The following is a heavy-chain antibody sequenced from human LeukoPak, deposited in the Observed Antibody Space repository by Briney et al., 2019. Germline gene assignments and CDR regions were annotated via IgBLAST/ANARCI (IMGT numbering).Heavy chain of an antibody. CDR1: GFTFSSHG. D-gene: IGHD1-7*01. CDR3: ARDSPNYSKGAIDI. CDR2: VSTDGTST. J-gene: IGHJ3*02. Sequence: LAGGSLRLSCAASGFTFSSHGMPWVRQAPGKGLVWVAHVSTDGTSTSSVDSVKGRFTISRDNAKNTLYLQMNSLRAEDTAVYYCARDSPNYSKGAIDIWGQGTMVTVSS. V-gene: IGHV3-74*01.